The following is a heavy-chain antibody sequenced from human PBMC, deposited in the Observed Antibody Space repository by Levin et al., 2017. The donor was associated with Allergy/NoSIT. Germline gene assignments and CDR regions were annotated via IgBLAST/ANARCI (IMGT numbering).Heavy chain of an antibody. D-gene: IGHD3-10*01. V-gene: IGHV3-30*18. CDR2: ISYDGSNK. J-gene: IGHJ4*02. CDR1: GFTFRSYG. CDR3: AKDDGGGSDQGGLLWFGEDTLFDY. Sequence: GGSLRLSCAASGFTFRSYGMHWVRQAPGKGLEWVAVISYDGSNKYYADSVKGRFTISRDNSKNTLYLQMNSLRAEDTAVYSWAKDDGGGSDQGGLLWFGEDTLFDYWGQGTLVTVSS.